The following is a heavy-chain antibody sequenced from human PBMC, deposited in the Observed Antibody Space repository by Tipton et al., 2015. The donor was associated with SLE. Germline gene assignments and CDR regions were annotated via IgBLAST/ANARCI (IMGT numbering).Heavy chain of an antibody. Sequence: TLSLTCAVYGGSFSGYYWSWIRQPPGKGLEWIGYIYYSGGTNYNPSLKSRVTISVDTSKNQFSLKLSSVTAADTAVYYCARDPGAAMVTDYFDYWGQGTLVTVSS. CDR1: GGSFSGYY. D-gene: IGHD5-18*01. J-gene: IGHJ4*02. CDR3: ARDPGAAMVTDYFDY. CDR2: IYYSGGT. V-gene: IGHV4-59*01.